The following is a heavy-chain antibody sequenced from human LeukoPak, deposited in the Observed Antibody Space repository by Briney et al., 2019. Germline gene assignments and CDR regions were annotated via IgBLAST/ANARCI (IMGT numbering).Heavy chain of an antibody. Sequence: SETLSLTCAVHGGSFSGYHWNWIRQSPGKGLEWIGEINDRGHTNYNPSLESRITISVDTSKKQFSLNLSSVTAADTAVHYCARDPTTVVTTPYYFDFWGQGTLVTVSS. J-gene: IGHJ4*02. CDR1: GGSFSGYH. D-gene: IGHD4-23*01. CDR3: ARDPTTVVTTPYYFDF. V-gene: IGHV4-34*01. CDR2: INDRGHT.